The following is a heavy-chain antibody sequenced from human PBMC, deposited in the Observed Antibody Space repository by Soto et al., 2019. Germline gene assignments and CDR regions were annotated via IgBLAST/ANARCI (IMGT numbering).Heavy chain of an antibody. CDR2: ITWNSGSM. J-gene: IGHJ4*02. CDR1: GFTFDDHA. CDR3: ATLAGGAGREDY. V-gene: IGHV3-9*01. D-gene: IGHD2-8*02. Sequence: EVQLLESGGGLEQPGRSLRLSCAASGFTFDDHAMHWVRQAPGKGLEWVSGITWNSGSMGYADSVKGRFTIPRDNTKNSLYLQMNSLRTEDTALYYCATLAGGAGREDYWGQGTLVTVSS.